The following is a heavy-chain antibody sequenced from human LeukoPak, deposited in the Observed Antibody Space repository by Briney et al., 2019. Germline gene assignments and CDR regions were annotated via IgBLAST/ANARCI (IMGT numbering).Heavy chain of an antibody. CDR1: GFTFSNFA. CDR3: VKTLWGLTLLSSDS. D-gene: IGHD3-16*01. Sequence: GGSLRLSCAASGFTFSNFAMSWVRQAPGKGLEWVSGLSDSGSSTFYADSVKGRFTIYRDNSKNTLYLQMNSLRAEDTAVYYCVKTLWGLTLLSSDSWGQGTLVTVSS. CDR2: LSDSGSST. V-gene: IGHV3-23*01. J-gene: IGHJ4*02.